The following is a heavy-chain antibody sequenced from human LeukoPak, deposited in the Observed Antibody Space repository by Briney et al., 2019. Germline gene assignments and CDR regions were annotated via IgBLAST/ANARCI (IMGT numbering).Heavy chain of an antibody. D-gene: IGHD5-18*01. CDR3: AKVRIQLWPRGYFDY. Sequence: GGSLRLSCAASGFTFSSYAMSWVRQAPGKGLEWVSVINGGGGSAYYADSVKGRFTISRDNSKNTLYLQMNSLRAEDTAVYYCAKVRIQLWPRGYFDYWGQGTLVTVSS. CDR1: GFTFSSYA. J-gene: IGHJ4*02. V-gene: IGHV3-23*01. CDR2: INGGGGSA.